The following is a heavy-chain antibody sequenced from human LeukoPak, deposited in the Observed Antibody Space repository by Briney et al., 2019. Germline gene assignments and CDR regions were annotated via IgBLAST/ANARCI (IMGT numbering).Heavy chain of an antibody. CDR3: ASSSSWYRGWFDP. Sequence: GGSLRLSCAASGFTVSSNYMSWVRQAPGKGLEWVSVIYSGGSTYYADSVKGRFTIPRDKSKNTLYLQMNSLRAEDTAVYYCASSSSWYRGWFDPWGQGTLVTVSS. CDR2: IYSGGST. D-gene: IGHD6-13*01. J-gene: IGHJ5*02. CDR1: GFTVSSNY. V-gene: IGHV3-53*01.